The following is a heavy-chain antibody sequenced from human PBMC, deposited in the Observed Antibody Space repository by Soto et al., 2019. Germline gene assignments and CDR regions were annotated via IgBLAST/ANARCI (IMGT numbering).Heavy chain of an antibody. Sequence: QVQLQESGPGLVKPSQTLSLTCTVSGGSISSGDYYWSWIRQPPGKGLEWIGYIYYSGSTYYNPSLKSRVTISVDKSKNQFSLKLSSVAAAGTAVYYCGAAVSLGELSFAFDYWGQGTLVTVSS. J-gene: IGHJ4*02. CDR1: GGSISSGDYY. V-gene: IGHV4-30-4*01. CDR3: GAAVSLGELSFAFDY. D-gene: IGHD3-16*02. CDR2: IYYSGST.